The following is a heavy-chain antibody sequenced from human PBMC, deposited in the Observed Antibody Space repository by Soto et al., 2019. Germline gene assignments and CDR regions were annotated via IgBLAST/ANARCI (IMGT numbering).Heavy chain of an antibody. J-gene: IGHJ5*02. CDR2: IYYSGST. CDR1: GGSISSSSYY. CDR3: AGIPAAIGVGWFDP. V-gene: IGHV4-39*01. Sequence: QLLLQESGPGLVKPSETLSLTCTVSGGSISSSSYYWGWIRQPPGKGLEWIGSIYYSGSTYYNPSLKSRVTISVDTSKNQFSLKLSSVTAADTAVYYCAGIPAAIGVGWFDPWGQGTLVTVSS. D-gene: IGHD2-2*02.